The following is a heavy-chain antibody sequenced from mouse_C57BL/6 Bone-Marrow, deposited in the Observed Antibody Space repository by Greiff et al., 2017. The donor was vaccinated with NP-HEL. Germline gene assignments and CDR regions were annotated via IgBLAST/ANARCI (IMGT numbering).Heavy chain of an antibody. CDR2: ISSGGDYI. Sequence: EVHLVESGEGLVKPGGSLKLSCAASGFTFSSYAMSWVRQTPEKRLEWVAYISSGGDYIYYADTVKGRFTISRDNARNTLYLQMSSLKSEDTAMYYCTSRGNYTFAYWGQGTLVTVSA. V-gene: IGHV5-9-1*02. CDR3: TSRGNYTFAY. D-gene: IGHD2-12*01. J-gene: IGHJ3*01. CDR1: GFTFSSYA.